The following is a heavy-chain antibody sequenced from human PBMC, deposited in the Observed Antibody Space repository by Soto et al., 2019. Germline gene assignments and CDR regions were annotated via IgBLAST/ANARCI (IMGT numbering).Heavy chain of an antibody. CDR3: AAETLGPLWTPLDD. V-gene: IGHV4-59*12. CDR1: GGSFSENY. D-gene: IGHD1-1*01. Sequence: PSETLSLTCDVSGGSFSENYWTWIRQYPGKGMEWIGYIYYSGSTNYNPSLKSRVTISVDASRSQFSLKLTSVTAADTALYYCAAETLGPLWTPLDDWGQGSLVT. CDR2: IYYSGST. J-gene: IGHJ4*02.